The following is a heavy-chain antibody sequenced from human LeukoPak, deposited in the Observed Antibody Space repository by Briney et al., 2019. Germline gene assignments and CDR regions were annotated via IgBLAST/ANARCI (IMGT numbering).Heavy chain of an antibody. CDR3: ARLYTRNYYYGMDV. Sequence: PSETLSLTCTVSGGSISSSSYYWVWIRQPPGKGLEWIGSIYYSGSTYYNPSLKSRVTISVDTSKNQFSLKLSSVTAADTAVYYCARLYTRNYYYGMDVWGQGTTVTVSS. D-gene: IGHD3-16*01. CDR2: IYYSGST. J-gene: IGHJ6*02. V-gene: IGHV4-39*01. CDR1: GGSISSSSYY.